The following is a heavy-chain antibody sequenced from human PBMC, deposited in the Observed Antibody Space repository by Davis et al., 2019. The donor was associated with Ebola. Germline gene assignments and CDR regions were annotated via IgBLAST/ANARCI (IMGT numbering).Heavy chain of an antibody. J-gene: IGHJ5*02. CDR1: GFTFRSYG. V-gene: IGHV3-23*01. Sequence: PGGSLRLSCAASGFTFRSYGMSWVRQAPGKGLEWVSGISGSGGGTYYADSVKGRFTISRDNSKNTVDLQMNGLRADDTAVYYCANWVLVGPTTWGQGTLVTVSS. D-gene: IGHD1-26*01. CDR3: ANWVLVGPTT. CDR2: ISGSGGGT.